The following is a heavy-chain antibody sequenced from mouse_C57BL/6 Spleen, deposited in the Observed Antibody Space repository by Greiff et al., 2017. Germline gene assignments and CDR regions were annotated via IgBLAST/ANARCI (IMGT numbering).Heavy chain of an antibody. J-gene: IGHJ4*01. V-gene: IGHV1-54*01. CDR1: GYAFTNYL. Sequence: VQLQESGAELVRPGTSVKVSCKASGYAFTNYLIEWVKQRPGQGLEWIGVINPGSGGTNYNEKFKGKATLTADKSSSTAYMQLSSLTSEDSAVYFCAREGGTYYKDAMDYWGQGTSVTVSS. CDR3: AREGGTYYKDAMDY. CDR2: INPGSGGT. D-gene: IGHD2-12*01.